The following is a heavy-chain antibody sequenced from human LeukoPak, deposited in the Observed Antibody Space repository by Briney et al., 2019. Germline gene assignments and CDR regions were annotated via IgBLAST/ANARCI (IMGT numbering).Heavy chain of an antibody. CDR2: ISWNSGSI. CDR1: GFTFVDYA. Sequence: GRSLRLSCAASGFTFVDYAMHWIRQAPGKGLEWVSGISWNSGSISYADSVKGRFTITRDNAKNSLYLQMNSLRPEDTAFYYCAKDKDAYYDSLRYWGQGTLVTVSS. CDR3: AKDKDAYYDSLRY. D-gene: IGHD3-22*01. J-gene: IGHJ4*02. V-gene: IGHV3-9*01.